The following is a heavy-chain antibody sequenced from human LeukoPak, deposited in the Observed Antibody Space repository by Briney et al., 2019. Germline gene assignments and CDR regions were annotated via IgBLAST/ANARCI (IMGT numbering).Heavy chain of an antibody. Sequence: GGSLRLSCAVSGFTFSSYAMTWVRQAPGRGLEWVSAISGSSGLTYYADSVKGRFTISRDNSKNTLFLQMNSLRAEDTAVYYCARRGESTTYGDYRFDYWGQGTLVTVSS. CDR3: ARRGESTTYGDYRFDY. CDR2: ISGSSGLT. V-gene: IGHV3-23*01. CDR1: GFTFSSYA. J-gene: IGHJ4*02. D-gene: IGHD4-17*01.